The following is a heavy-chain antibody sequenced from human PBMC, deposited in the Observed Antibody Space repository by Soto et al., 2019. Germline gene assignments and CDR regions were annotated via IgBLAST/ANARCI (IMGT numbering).Heavy chain of an antibody. CDR1: GFTFSNHW. CDR3: ARTTAVAGTPEFDY. V-gene: IGHV3-30-3*01. CDR2: ISYDGSSK. J-gene: IGHJ4*02. Sequence: GGSLRLSCGASGFTFSNHWMHWVRQAPGKGLEWLALISYDGSSKYNAESVKGRFTISRENSNNTLYFQLSSLRPEDTAVYYCARTTAVAGTPEFDYWGQGALVTVSS. D-gene: IGHD6-19*01.